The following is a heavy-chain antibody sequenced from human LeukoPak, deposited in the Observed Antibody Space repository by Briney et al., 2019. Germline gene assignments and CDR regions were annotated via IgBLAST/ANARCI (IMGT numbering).Heavy chain of an antibody. CDR1: GGSISSHY. CDR2: IYYSGST. CDR3: ARVSVSTVVHNQIYYYYYMDV. J-gene: IGHJ6*03. V-gene: IGHV4-59*11. D-gene: IGHD4-23*01. Sequence: SETLSLTCTVSGGSISSHYWSWIQQPPGKGLEWIGYIYYSGSTNYNPSLKSRVTISVDTSKNQFSLKLSSVTAADTAVYYCARVSVSTVVHNQIYYYYYMDVWGKGTTVTVSS.